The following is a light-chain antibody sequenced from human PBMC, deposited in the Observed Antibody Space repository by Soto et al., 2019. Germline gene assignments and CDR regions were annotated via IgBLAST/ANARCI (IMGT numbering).Light chain of an antibody. J-gene: IGLJ3*02. Sequence: QSALTQPASVSGSPGQSITISCTGSNNDVGAYNYVSWYQQHPGKDPKTMIYDVSNRPSGGSNRFSGSKSGNTASLTISGLQAEDEADYYCSSYTRGSTVVFGGGTKLTVL. CDR1: NNDVGAYNY. CDR2: DVS. V-gene: IGLV2-14*03. CDR3: SSYTRGSTVV.